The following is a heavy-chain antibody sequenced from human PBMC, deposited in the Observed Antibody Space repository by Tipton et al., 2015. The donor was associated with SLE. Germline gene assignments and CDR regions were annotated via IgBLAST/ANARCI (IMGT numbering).Heavy chain of an antibody. D-gene: IGHD2-21*02. CDR3: ARGGRDPLGY. J-gene: IGHJ4*02. V-gene: IGHV4-34*01. Sequence: LRLSCAVYGGFFSGYYWSWIRQPPGKGLEWIGEINHSGSTNYNPPLKSRVTISVDTSKNQFSLKLSSVTAADTAVYYCARGGRDPLGYWGQGTLVTVSS. CDR1: GGFFSGYY. CDR2: INHSGST.